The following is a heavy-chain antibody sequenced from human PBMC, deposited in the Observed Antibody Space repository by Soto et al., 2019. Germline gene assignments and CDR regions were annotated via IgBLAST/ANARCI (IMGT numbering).Heavy chain of an antibody. V-gene: IGHV4-59*08. Sequence: PSETLSLTCTVSGGSISSYYLSWIRQPPGKGLEWIGYIYYSGSTNYNPSLKSRVTISVDTSKNQFSLKLSSVTAADTAVYYCARLYGDYVLSALDYWGQGTLVTVSS. CDR3: ARLYGDYVLSALDY. J-gene: IGHJ4*02. CDR1: GGSISSYY. D-gene: IGHD4-17*01. CDR2: IYYSGST.